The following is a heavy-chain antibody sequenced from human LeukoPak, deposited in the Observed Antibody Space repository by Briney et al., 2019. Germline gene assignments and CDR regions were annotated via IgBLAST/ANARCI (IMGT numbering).Heavy chain of an antibody. CDR3: ARGDIIGTLGYFDY. V-gene: IGHV4-59*01. Sequence: SETLSLTCTASGGSISGYYWSWIRQPPGKGLEWIGYIDYSGSTNYTPSLKSRVTISVDTSNNQFSLKLSSVTAADTAVYYCARGDIIGTLGYFDYWGQGTLVTVSS. D-gene: IGHD1-7*01. CDR2: IDYSGST. J-gene: IGHJ4*02. CDR1: GGSISGYY.